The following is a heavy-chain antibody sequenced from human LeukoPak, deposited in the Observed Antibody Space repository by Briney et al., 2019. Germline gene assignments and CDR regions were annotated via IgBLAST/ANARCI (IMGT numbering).Heavy chain of an antibody. CDR1: GFTFSSYW. Sequence: GGSLRLSCAASGFTFSSYWMSWVRKAPGKGLEWVANIKQDGSEKYYVDSVKGRFTISRDNAKNSLYLQMNSLRAEDTAVYYCARDTPFGYVYGGKSVGFYFDYWGQGTLVTVSS. D-gene: IGHD4-23*01. J-gene: IGHJ4*02. V-gene: IGHV3-7*01. CDR2: IKQDGSEK. CDR3: ARDTPFGYVYGGKSVGFYFDY.